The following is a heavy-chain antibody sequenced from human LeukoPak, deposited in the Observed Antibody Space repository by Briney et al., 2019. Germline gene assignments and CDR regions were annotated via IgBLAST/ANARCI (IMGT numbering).Heavy chain of an antibody. J-gene: IGHJ4*02. CDR1: GYSFTGYY. D-gene: IGHD2-2*01. V-gene: IGHV1-18*04. CDR2: ISAYNGNT. Sequence: ASVKVSCKASGYSFTGYYMHWVRQAPGQGLEWMGWISAYNGNTNYAQKLQGRVTMTTDTSTSTAYMELRSLRSDDTAVYYCASTYCSSTSCYGLLYYWGQGTLVTVSS. CDR3: ASTYCSSTSCYGLLYY.